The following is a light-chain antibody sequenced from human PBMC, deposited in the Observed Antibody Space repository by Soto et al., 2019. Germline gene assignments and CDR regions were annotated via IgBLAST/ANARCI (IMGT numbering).Light chain of an antibody. J-gene: IGKJ2*01. CDR3: QQSHSIPYT. Sequence: DLQMTQSPSSLSASVGDRVTITCRASQTISSYLNLYQQKPGKAPKLLIYAASSLQSGIPSRFNGSGSVSDFTLTISSLQHEDLATYYCQQSHSIPYTLDQGTKLDIK. CDR2: AAS. V-gene: IGKV1-39*01. CDR1: QTISSY.